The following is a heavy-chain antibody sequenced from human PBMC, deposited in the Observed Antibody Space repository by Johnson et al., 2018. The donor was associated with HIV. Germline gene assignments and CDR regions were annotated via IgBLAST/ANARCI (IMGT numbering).Heavy chain of an antibody. V-gene: IGHV3-66*02. D-gene: IGHD5-18*01. J-gene: IGHJ3*02. CDR1: GFTVSSNY. CDR2: IYSAGSP. CDR3: ARDFPLGYRGGNGFDI. Sequence: VQLVESGGGVVQPGRSLRLSCAASGFTVSSNYMSWVRQAPGKGLEWVSVIYSAGSPYFADSVKGRFTVSRDRSNNTMYLQMNSLTPEDTAVYYCARDFPLGYRGGNGFDIWGQGTMVTVSS.